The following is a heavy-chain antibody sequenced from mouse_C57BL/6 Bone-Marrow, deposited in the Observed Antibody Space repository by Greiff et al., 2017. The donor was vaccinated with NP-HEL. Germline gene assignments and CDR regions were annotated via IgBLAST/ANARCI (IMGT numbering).Heavy chain of an antibody. J-gene: IGHJ1*03. V-gene: IGHV1-64*01. D-gene: IGHD4-1*01. CDR1: GYTFTSYW. CDR2: IHPNSGST. CDR3: ELGGFYWYFDV. Sequence: VQLQQPGAELVKPGASVKLSCKASGYTFTSYWMHWVKQRPGQGLEWIGMIHPNSGSTNYNEKFKSKATLTVDKSSSTAYMQLSSLTSEDSAVYYCELGGFYWYFDVWGTGTTVTVSS.